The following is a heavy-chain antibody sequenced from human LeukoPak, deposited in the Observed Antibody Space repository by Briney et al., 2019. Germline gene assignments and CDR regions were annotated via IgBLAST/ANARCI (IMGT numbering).Heavy chain of an antibody. J-gene: IGHJ4*02. V-gene: IGHV4-59*08. CDR2: IFNSGNT. CDR1: GASISSYY. Sequence: SETLSLTCTVSGASISSYYWSWIRQPPGKGLEWIGDIFNSGNTNYNPSLKNRVTISVDTSKNQFSLKLTSVTAADTAVYYCARGAYSYRFDYWGPGTLVTVSS. D-gene: IGHD5-18*01. CDR3: ARGAYSYRFDY.